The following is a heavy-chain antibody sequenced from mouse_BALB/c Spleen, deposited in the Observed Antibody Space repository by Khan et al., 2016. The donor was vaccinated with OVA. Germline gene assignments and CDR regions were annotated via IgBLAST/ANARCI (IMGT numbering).Heavy chain of an antibody. CDR2: ISSGSNTI. J-gene: IGHJ2*01. V-gene: IGHV5-17*02. Sequence: EVELVESGGGLVQPGGSRKLSCAASGFTFSGFGMHWVRQAPEKGLEWVAFISSGSNTIYYADTVKGRFTISRDNPKKTLFLQMTSPRSEDTAMYFCARTGYYYFDYWGQGTTLTVSS. CDR3: ARTGYYYFDY. CDR1: GFTFSGFG. D-gene: IGHD2-3*01.